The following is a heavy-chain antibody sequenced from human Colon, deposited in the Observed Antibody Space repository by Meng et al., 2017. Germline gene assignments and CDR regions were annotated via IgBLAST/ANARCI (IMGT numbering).Heavy chain of an antibody. CDR1: GGSMSGYY. CDR3: ARVQRFCTGGICSNWFDP. D-gene: IGHD2-15*01. V-gene: IGHV4-4*07. J-gene: IGHJ5*02. Sequence: HVELQGSGLGLVKPSETLALTCTVSGGSMSGYYWNWIRQPAGKGLEWIGHIYSSGRTNYNPSLKSRVTISVDSSKNQFSLNLTSVTAADTAVYFCARVQRFCTGGICSNWFDPWGQGTLVTVSS. CDR2: IYSSGRT.